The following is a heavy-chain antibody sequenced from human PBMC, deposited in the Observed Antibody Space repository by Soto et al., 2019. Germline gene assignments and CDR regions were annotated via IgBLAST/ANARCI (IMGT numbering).Heavy chain of an antibody. Sequence: QVQLQESGPGLVKPSETLSLTCTVSGGSISSYYWSWIRQPPGKGLEWIGYIYYSGSTNYNPSLKSRLTISVATSKNQFSLKLRSVTAADTAVYYCARLSLGGGGENYYYMDVWGKGTTVTVSS. CDR3: ARLSLGGGGENYYYMDV. CDR2: IYYSGST. J-gene: IGHJ6*03. V-gene: IGHV4-59*08. D-gene: IGHD3-16*01. CDR1: GGSISSYY.